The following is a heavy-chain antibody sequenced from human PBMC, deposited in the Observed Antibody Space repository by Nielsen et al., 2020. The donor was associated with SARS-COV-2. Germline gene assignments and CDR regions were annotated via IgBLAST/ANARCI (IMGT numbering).Heavy chain of an antibody. J-gene: IGHJ4*02. D-gene: IGHD6-13*01. V-gene: IGHV2-5*01. CDR2: IFWSDER. Sequence: SGPTLVKPTQTLTLTCTFSDLSVTSSGVDVAWIRQSPGKALEWLALIFWSDERRYSPSLKTRLTISKDTSKNQVVLTMTNMDPVDTATYYCARYTPIAAADYWGQGTLVTVSS. CDR1: DLSVTSSGVD. CDR3: ARYTPIAAADY.